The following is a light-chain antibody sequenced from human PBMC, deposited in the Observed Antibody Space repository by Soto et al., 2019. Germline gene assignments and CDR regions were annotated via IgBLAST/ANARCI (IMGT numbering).Light chain of an antibody. CDR3: SSHTTTIVI. CDR2: DVT. CDR1: SSDVGGYEF. V-gene: IGLV2-14*01. Sequence: QSALTQPASVSGSPGQSITISCTGTSSDVGGYEFVSWYQQRPGKAPKLVIYDVTYRPSGVSDRFSGSKSGNTASLTISGLQAEDEADYYCSSHTTTIVIFGGGTKLTVL. J-gene: IGLJ2*01.